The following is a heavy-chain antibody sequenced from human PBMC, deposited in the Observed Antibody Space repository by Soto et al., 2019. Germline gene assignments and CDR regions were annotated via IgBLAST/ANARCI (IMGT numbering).Heavy chain of an antibody. Sequence: QVTLKESGPVLVKPTETLTLTCTGSGFSLSNARMGVSWIHQPTGQALELLAHIFSNNEKSYSTPLNSRRTISKDTSKSQVGLTMTNMDPVDTATDYCARIRSRSSCYPDYWVQGTLVTVSS. CDR1: GFSLSNARMG. CDR3: ARIRSRSSCYPDY. CDR2: IFSNNEK. D-gene: IGHD6-13*01. J-gene: IGHJ4*02. V-gene: IGHV2-26*01.